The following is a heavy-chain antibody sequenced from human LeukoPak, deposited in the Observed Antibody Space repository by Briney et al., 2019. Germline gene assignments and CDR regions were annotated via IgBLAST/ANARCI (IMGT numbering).Heavy chain of an antibody. CDR1: GGSISSYY. D-gene: IGHD1-1*01. Sequence: KPSETLSLTCTVSGGSISSYYWSWIRQPPGKGLEWSGYIYYSGSTNYNASLKSRVTISVDTSKNQFSLKLSSVTAADTAVYYCARERLERREGAFDIWGQGTMVTVSS. CDR2: IYYSGST. CDR3: ARERLERREGAFDI. J-gene: IGHJ3*02. V-gene: IGHV4-59*01.